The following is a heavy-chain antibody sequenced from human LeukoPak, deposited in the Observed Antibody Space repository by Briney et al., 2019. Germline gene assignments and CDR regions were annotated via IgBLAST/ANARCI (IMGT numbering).Heavy chain of an antibody. Sequence: GGSLRLSCAASGFTFSSSWMHWVRQGPGKGLEWVSRVNSDGSRTTYADSVKGRFTISRDNAKSTLYLQMNSLRAEDTAVYYCARVVDDYDSGGFSWFDYWGQGTLVTVSS. CDR1: GFTFSSSW. CDR3: ARVVDDYDSGGFSWFDY. CDR2: VNSDGSRT. V-gene: IGHV3-74*03. D-gene: IGHD3-22*01. J-gene: IGHJ4*02.